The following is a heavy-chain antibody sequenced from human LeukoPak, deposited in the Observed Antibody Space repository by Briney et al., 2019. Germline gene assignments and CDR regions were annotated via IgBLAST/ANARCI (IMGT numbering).Heavy chain of an antibody. J-gene: IGHJ6*03. Sequence: GGSLRLSCAASGFSFSSYSMNWVRQAPGKGLEWVSYITSSSSKTIYCADSVKGRFTISRDNAKNSLSLQMNSLRAEDAAVYYCARGQRSVGRVLAGTTTYNYYYYMDVWGKGTTVTVSS. CDR2: ITSSSSKTI. V-gene: IGHV3-48*01. CDR1: GFSFSSYS. D-gene: IGHD6-19*01. CDR3: ARGQRSVGRVLAGTTTYNYYYYMDV.